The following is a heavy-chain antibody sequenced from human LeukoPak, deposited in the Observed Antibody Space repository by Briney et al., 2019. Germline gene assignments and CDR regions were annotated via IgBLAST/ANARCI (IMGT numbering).Heavy chain of an antibody. CDR1: GGSISSGGYY. Sequence: SETLSLTCTVSGGSISSGGYYWGWIRQPPGKGLEWIGSIYYSGSTYYNPSLKSRVTISVDTSKNQFSLKLSSVTAADTAVYYCARDRNDFWSGYYPPDAFDIWGQGTMVTVSS. D-gene: IGHD3-3*01. V-gene: IGHV4-39*02. CDR2: IYYSGST. CDR3: ARDRNDFWSGYYPPDAFDI. J-gene: IGHJ3*02.